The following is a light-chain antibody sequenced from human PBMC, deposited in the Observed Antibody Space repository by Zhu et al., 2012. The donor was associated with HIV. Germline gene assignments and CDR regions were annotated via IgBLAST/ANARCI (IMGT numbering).Light chain of an antibody. V-gene: IGKV1-9*01. CDR1: ESISRY. J-gene: IGKJ3*01. CDR3: QQLNTYPLFT. Sequence: DVQLTQSPSFLSASVGDRVPITCRASESISRYLAWYQQKPGKAPKLLIYDASTLQSGAPSTFSGSGSGTEFTLTISSLQPEDFAIYYCQQLNTYPLFTFGPGTKVDIK. CDR2: DAS.